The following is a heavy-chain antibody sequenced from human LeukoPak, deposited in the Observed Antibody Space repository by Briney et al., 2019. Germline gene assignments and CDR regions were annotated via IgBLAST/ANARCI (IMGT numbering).Heavy chain of an antibody. V-gene: IGHV4-59*01. D-gene: IGHD2-2*01. CDR3: ARDSPAAKRGHAFDI. Sequence: PSETQSLTCTVSGGSISSYYWSWIRQPPGKGLEWIGYIYYSGSTNYNPSLKSRVTISVDTSKNQFSLKLSSVTAADTAVYYCARDSPAAKRGHAFDIWGQGTMVTVSS. J-gene: IGHJ3*02. CDR1: GGSISSYY. CDR2: IYYSGST.